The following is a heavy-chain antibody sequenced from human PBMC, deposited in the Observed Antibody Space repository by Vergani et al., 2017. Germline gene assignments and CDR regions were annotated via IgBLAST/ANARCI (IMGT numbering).Heavy chain of an antibody. Sequence: EVDLVESGGGLAQPGGSLRLSCEASGITFWKFGMHWVRQGPGTGLEWVSGISWNSGAVDYADSVRGRFTISRDNAKNSLFLEMNSLRFEDTAVYFCTKGSVYDHDSAGHGYDPYTGFDLWGQGTLVTVSS. CDR1: GITFWKFG. CDR3: TKGSVYDHDSAGHGYDPYTGFDL. CDR2: ISWNSGAV. D-gene: IGHD5/OR15-5a*01. J-gene: IGHJ3*01. V-gene: IGHV3-9*01.